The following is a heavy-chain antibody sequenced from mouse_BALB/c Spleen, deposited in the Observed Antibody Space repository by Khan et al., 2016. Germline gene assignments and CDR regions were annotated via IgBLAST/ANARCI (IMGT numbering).Heavy chain of an antibody. CDR3: ARGGDSPYVDY. J-gene: IGHJ2*01. Sequence: QVQLQQSGAELMKPGASVKISCKANGHTFSSYWIEWVKQRPGHGLEWIGEILPGSGNTNYNEKFKGKATFTADTSSNPAYMQLRSLTSEDSAVYYCARGGDSPYVDYWGQGTTLTVSS. CDR1: GHTFSSYW. CDR2: ILPGSGNT. V-gene: IGHV1-9*01. D-gene: IGHD6-1*01.